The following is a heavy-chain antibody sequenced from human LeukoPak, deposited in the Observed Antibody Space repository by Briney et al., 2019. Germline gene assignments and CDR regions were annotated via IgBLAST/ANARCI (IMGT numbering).Heavy chain of an antibody. CDR3: ARVSDFWSGYYDWFDP. D-gene: IGHD3-3*01. CDR1: GGSISSYY. Sequence: PSETLSLTCTVSGGSISSYYWSWIRQPPGKGLEWIGYIYYSGSTNYNPSLKSRVTISVDTSKNQFSLKLSSVTAADTAVYCCARVSDFWSGYYDWFDPWGQGTLVTVSS. CDR2: IYYSGST. J-gene: IGHJ5*02. V-gene: IGHV4-59*01.